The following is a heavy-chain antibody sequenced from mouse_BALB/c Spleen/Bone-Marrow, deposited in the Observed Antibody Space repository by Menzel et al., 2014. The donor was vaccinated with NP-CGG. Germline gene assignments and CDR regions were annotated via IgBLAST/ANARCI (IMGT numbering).Heavy chain of an antibody. CDR1: GYTFTDYY. Sequence: LVESGAELARPGASVKLSCKASGYTFTDYYMNWVKQRTGQGLEWTGEIYPGSGNTYYNEKFRGKATLTADKSSSTVYTQLSSLTSEDSAVYFCAREEVRRLAWFAYWGQGTLVTVSA. V-gene: IGHV1-77*01. CDR2: IYPGSGNT. J-gene: IGHJ3*01. CDR3: AREEVRRLAWFAY.